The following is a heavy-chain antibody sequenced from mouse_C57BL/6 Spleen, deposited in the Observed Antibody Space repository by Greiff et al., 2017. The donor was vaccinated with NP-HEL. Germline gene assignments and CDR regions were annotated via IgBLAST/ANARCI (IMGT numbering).Heavy chain of an antibody. CDR2: INPSNGGT. D-gene: IGHD1-1*01. J-gene: IGHJ4*01. CDR1: GYTFTSYW. Sequence: QVQLQQPGTELVKPGASVKLSCKASGYTFTSYWMHWVKQRPGQGLEWIGNINPSNGGTNYNEKFKSKATMTVDKSSSTAYMQISSLTSEDSAVYYCAREGVVYAMDYWGQGTSVTVSS. CDR3: AREGVVYAMDY. V-gene: IGHV1-53*01.